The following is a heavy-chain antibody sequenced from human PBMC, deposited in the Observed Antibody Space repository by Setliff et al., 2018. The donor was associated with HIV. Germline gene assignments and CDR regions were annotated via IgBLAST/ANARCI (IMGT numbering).Heavy chain of an antibody. CDR1: GFTFSSYA. Sequence: GGSLRLSCAASGFTFSSYAMSWVRQAPGKGLEWVSGISNSGYYTHYADSVKGRFTISRDNSKNTLYLQMNSLRADDTAVYYCARSFWGFVRNAASDIWGQGTMVTVSS. CDR3: ARSFWGFVRNAASDI. J-gene: IGHJ3*02. CDR2: ISNSGYYT. V-gene: IGHV3-23*01. D-gene: IGHD3-16*01.